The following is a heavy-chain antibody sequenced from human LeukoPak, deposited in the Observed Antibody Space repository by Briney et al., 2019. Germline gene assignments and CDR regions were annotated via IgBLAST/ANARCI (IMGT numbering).Heavy chain of an antibody. CDR3: WCKGYSGSDSTHDTDI. CDR1: GFPFNSYN. J-gene: IGHJ3*02. D-gene: IGHD1-26*01. Sequence: GGSLRLPCTASGFPFNSYNMNWVPQAPGKGLEWVSSISNSSSYIYYADSVKRRFTIPRDHAKNSLYLKMNTLRAEDTAVYYCWCKGYSGSDSTHDTDIWGQGTMVTVSS. V-gene: IGHV3-21*01. CDR2: ISNSSSYI.